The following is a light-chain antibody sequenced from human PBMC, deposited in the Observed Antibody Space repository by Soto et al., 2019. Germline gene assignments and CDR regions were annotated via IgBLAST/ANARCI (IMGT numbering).Light chain of an antibody. J-gene: IGKJ1*01. CDR3: QHYNSYSEA. CDR2: KAS. V-gene: IGKV1-5*03. Sequence: DIQMTQSPPSLSASVGDRVTITCLASQDIGNFLAWYQQKPGKAPKLLIYKASTLKSGVPSRFSGSGSGTEFTLTISSLQPDDFATYYCQHYNSYSEAFGQGTKVDI. CDR1: QDIGNF.